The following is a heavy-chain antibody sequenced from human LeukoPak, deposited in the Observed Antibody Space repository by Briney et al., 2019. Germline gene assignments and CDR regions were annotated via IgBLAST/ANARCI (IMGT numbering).Heavy chain of an antibody. J-gene: IGHJ3*02. CDR1: GYTFTSYG. Sequence: ASVKVSCKASGYTFTSYGISWVRQAPGQGLEWMGWISAYNGNTNYAQKLQGRVTMTTDTSTSTAYMELRSLRSDDTAVYYCARDPTINYYDSSDYSDAFDIWGQGTMVTASS. CDR2: ISAYNGNT. V-gene: IGHV1-18*01. D-gene: IGHD3-22*01. CDR3: ARDPTINYYDSSDYSDAFDI.